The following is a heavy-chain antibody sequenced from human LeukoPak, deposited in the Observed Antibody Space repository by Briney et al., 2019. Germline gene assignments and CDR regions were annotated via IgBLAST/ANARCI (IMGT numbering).Heavy chain of an antibody. CDR2: TYYRSKWYN. CDR3: ARGSSSGWYGEPLFDY. V-gene: IGHV6-1*01. D-gene: IGHD6-19*01. Sequence: SQTLSLTCAISGDSVSSNSAAWNWIRQSPSRGLEWLGRTYYRSKWYNDYAVSVKSRITINPDTSKNQFSLQLNSVTPEDTAVYYCARGSSSGWYGEPLFDYWGQGTLVTVSS. J-gene: IGHJ4*02. CDR1: GDSVSSNSAA.